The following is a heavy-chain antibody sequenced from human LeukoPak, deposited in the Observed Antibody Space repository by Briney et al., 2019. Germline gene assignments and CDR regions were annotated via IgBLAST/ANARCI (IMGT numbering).Heavy chain of an antibody. CDR2: IWYDGSKR. V-gene: IGHV3-33*03. CDR1: GIKFNSYG. Sequence: GRSLRLSCAATGIKFNSYGMQWVSQGPGKGLERVEVIWYDGSKRYYADSVKGRFTISRDDSKNTLYLQMNSLRVEDTAVYSCARWTGAPFYAFEIWGQGTMVTVSS. CDR3: ARWTGAPFYAFEI. D-gene: IGHD3/OR15-3a*01. J-gene: IGHJ3*02.